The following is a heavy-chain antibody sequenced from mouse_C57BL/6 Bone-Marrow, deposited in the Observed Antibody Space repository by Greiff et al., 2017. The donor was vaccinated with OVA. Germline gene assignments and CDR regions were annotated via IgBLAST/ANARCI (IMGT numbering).Heavy chain of an antibody. J-gene: IGHJ2*01. CDR2: IYPGDGDT. D-gene: IGHD2-3*01. CDR1: GYAFSSSW. CDR3: ARRWLLHYFDY. Sequence: VQLQQSGPELVKPGASVKISCKASGYAFSSSWMNWVKQRPGKGLEWIGRIYPGDGDTNYNGKFKGKATLTADKSSSTAYMQLSSLTSEDSAVYFCARRWLLHYFDYWGQGTTLTVSS. V-gene: IGHV1-82*01.